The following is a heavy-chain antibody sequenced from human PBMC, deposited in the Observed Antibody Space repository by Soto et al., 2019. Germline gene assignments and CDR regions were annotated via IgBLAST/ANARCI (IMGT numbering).Heavy chain of an antibody. V-gene: IGHV3-30*18. D-gene: IGHD3-22*01. CDR3: AKGDYYDSSGYSGPFDY. CDR1: GFTFSSYG. J-gene: IGHJ4*02. CDR2: ISYDGSNK. Sequence: GGSLRLSCAASGFTFSSYGMHWVRQAPGKGLEWVAVISYDGSNKYYADSVKGRFTISRDNSKNTLYLQMNSLRAEDTAVYYCAKGDYYDSSGYSGPFDYWGQGTLVTVSS.